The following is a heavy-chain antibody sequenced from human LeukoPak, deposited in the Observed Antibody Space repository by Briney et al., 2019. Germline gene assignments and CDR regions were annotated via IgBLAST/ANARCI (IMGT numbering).Heavy chain of an antibody. J-gene: IGHJ4*02. V-gene: IGHV4-4*02. CDR2: IYHSGST. CDR1: GVSISSSNW. D-gene: IGHD3-10*01. CDR3: ASLTRRITMVRGVIPFDY. Sequence: SETLSLTCTVSGVSISSSNWWSWVRQPPGKGLEWIGEIYHSGSTNYNPSLKSRVTISVDKSKNQFSLKLSSVTAADTAVYYCASLTRRITMVRGVIPFDYWGQGTLVTVSS.